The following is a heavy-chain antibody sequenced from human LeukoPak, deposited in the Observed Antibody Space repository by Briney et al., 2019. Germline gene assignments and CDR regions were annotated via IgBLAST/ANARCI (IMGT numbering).Heavy chain of an antibody. V-gene: IGHV4-34*01. Sequence: KPSETLSLTCAVYGGSFSDYFWGWIRQPPGKGLEWIGEINHSGRTYYHPSLKSRVTISVDTSKNQFSLNLSSVTAADTAVYYCARDVVVVPAAIHYGMDVWGQGTTVTVSS. CDR3: ARDVVVVPAAIHYGMDV. CDR2: INHSGRT. CDR1: GGSFSDYF. D-gene: IGHD2-2*01. J-gene: IGHJ6*02.